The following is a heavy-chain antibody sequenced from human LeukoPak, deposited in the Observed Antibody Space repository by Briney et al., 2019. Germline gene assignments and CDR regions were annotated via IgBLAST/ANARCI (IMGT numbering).Heavy chain of an antibody. CDR1: GYTFTGYY. CDR2: INPNSGGT. Sequence: ASVKVSCKASGYTFTGYYMHWVRQAPGQGLEWMGWINPNSGGTNYAQKFQGRVTMTRDTSISTAYMELSSLRSEDTAVYYCARALGYSSGWYHNGWFDPWGQGTLVTVSS. J-gene: IGHJ5*02. V-gene: IGHV1-2*02. D-gene: IGHD6-19*01. CDR3: ARALGYSSGWYHNGWFDP.